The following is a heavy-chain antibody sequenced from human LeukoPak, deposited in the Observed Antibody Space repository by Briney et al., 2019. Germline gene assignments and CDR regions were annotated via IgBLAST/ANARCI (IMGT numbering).Heavy chain of an antibody. J-gene: IGHJ4*02. D-gene: IGHD2-15*01. V-gene: IGHV4-61*01. CDR3: ARDALGYCSGGSCQV. CDR2: IYYSGST. Sequence: TASETLSLTCTVSGGSVSSGSYYWSWIRQPPRKGLEWIGDIYYSGSTNYNPSLKSRVTISVDTSKNQFSLKLSSVTAADTAVYYCARDALGYCSGGSCQVWGQGTLVTVSS. CDR1: GGSVSSGSYY.